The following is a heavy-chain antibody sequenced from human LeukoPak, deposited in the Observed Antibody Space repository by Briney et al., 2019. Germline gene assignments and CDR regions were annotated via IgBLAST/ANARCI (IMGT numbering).Heavy chain of an antibody. Sequence: ASVKVSCKASGYTFTSYYMHWVRQAPGQGLEWMGIINPSGGSTSYAQKFQGRVTMTRDTSTSTVYMELSSLRSEDTAVYYCARDSEKLLWFGELPPSYGMDVWGQGTTVTVSS. D-gene: IGHD3-10*01. J-gene: IGHJ6*02. CDR2: INPSGGST. CDR1: GYTFTSYY. CDR3: ARDSEKLLWFGELPPSYGMDV. V-gene: IGHV1-46*01.